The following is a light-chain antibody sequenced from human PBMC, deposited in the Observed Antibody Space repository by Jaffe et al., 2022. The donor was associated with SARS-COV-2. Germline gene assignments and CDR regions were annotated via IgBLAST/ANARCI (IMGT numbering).Light chain of an antibody. CDR2: DVT. CDR3: SSYAGSNSVV. CDR1: SSDVGGYNY. V-gene: IGLV2-8*01. Sequence: QSALTQPPSASGSTGQSVTISCTGTSSDVGGYNYVSWYQQHPGKAPRLLIYDVTELPSGVPDRFSGSKSGNTASLTVSGLHAEDEADYYCSSYAGSNSVVFGGGTKLTVL. J-gene: IGLJ2*01.